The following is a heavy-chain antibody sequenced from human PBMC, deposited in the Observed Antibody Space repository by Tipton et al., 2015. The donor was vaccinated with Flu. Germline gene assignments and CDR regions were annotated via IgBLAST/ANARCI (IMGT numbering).Heavy chain of an antibody. CDR1: GGSIRSSTDF. D-gene: IGHD2-21*02. CDR2: IYYTGST. Sequence: TLSLTCTVSGGSIRSSTDFWACIRQSPGKGLEWIGTIYYTGSTYYNVSLKSRVTISVDTSKNQFSLTLSSVTAADTAVYYCARDVGPQIKVTGGLDVWGQGATVTVSS. CDR3: ARDVGPQIKVTGGLDV. V-gene: IGHV4-39*07. J-gene: IGHJ6*02.